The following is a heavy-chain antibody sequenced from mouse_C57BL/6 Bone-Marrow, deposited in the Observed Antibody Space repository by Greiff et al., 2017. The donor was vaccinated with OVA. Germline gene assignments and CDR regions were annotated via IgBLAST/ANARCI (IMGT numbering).Heavy chain of an antibody. V-gene: IGHV1-4*01. CDR2: IDPTNDYT. CDR1: GYTFTSYT. Sequence: QVQLQQSGAELARPGASVKMSCKASGYTFTSYTIHWVKQRPGQGLEWIGYIDPTNDYTNYNQKFKGKATLTADKSSSTAYMQLSSLTSEDSVVYYCTRGYYFDYWGQGTTLTVSS. CDR3: TRGYYFDY. J-gene: IGHJ2*01.